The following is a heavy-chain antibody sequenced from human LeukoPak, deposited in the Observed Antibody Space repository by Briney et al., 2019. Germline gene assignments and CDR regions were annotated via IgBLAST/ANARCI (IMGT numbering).Heavy chain of an antibody. Sequence: ASVKVSCKVSGYTLTELSMHWVRQAPGKGLEWMGGFDPEDGETIYAQKFQGRVTMTEDTSTDTAYMELSSLGSEDTAVYYCATGYSGYDGVDYWGQGTLVTVSS. D-gene: IGHD5-12*01. V-gene: IGHV1-24*01. CDR3: ATGYSGYDGVDY. J-gene: IGHJ4*02. CDR1: GYTLTELS. CDR2: FDPEDGET.